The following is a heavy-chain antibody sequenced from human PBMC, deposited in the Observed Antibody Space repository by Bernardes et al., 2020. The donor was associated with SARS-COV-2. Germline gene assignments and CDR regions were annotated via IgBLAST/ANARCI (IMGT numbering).Heavy chain of an antibody. CDR1: GFTFSSYR. D-gene: IGHD3-3*01. V-gene: IGHV3-48*01. J-gene: IGHJ4*02. Sequence: GGSLRLSCAASGFTFSSYRMNWVRQAPGKGLEWVSYISSSSSTIYYADSVKGRFTISRDNAKNSLYLQMNSLRAEDTAVYYCARESTIFGVVADYWGQGTLVTVSS. CDR2: ISSSSSTI. CDR3: ARESTIFGVVADY.